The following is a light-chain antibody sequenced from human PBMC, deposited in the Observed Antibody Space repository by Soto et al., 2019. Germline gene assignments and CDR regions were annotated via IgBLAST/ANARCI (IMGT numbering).Light chain of an antibody. V-gene: IGKV1-5*03. CDR3: QQYETHPT. Sequence: DIQMTQSPSTLSASVGDRVTITCRASQSISKWLAWYQQKPGKAPNLLMYEASTLKSGVPSRFRGSGSGTDFTLTISSLQPDDFATYYCQQYETHPTFGQGTKVEIK. J-gene: IGKJ1*01. CDR2: EAS. CDR1: QSISKW.